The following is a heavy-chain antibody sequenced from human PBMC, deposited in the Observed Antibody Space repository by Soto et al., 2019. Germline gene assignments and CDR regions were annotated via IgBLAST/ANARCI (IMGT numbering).Heavy chain of an antibody. CDR3: ATEWGDNPARQFDS. D-gene: IGHD1-26*01. Sequence: QVQLVQSGAEVKKPGSSVKVSCKASGVTFSSETISWVRQAPGQGLEWVGGIIPLFGTANYAQKFQGRVTITADESTSTLYIELSSLRSDDPAVYYYATEWGDNPARQFDSWGQGTLVTGSS. CDR2: IIPLFGTA. J-gene: IGHJ4*02. CDR1: GVTFSSET. V-gene: IGHV1-69*01.